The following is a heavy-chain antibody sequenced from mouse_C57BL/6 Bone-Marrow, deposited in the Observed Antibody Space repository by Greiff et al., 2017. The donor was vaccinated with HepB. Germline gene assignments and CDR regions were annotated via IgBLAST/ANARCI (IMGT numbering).Heavy chain of an antibody. Sequence: EVQLQQSGTVLARPGASVKMSCKTSGYTFTSYWMHWVKQRPGQGLEWMGAIYPGNSDTSYNQKFKGKAKLTAVTSASTAYMELSSLTDEDSAVYYCARVIYYGSRGYWYFDVWGTGTTVTVSS. D-gene: IGHD1-1*01. CDR2: IYPGNSDT. J-gene: IGHJ1*03. CDR1: GYTFTSYW. CDR3: ARVIYYGSRGYWYFDV. V-gene: IGHV1-5*01.